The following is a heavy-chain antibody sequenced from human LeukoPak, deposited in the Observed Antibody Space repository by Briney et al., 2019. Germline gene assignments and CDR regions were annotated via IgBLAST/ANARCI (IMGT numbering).Heavy chain of an antibody. D-gene: IGHD1-14*01. Sequence: SETLSLTCTVSPDSTTSNFWSWVRHPPGKGLELIGEIHRSGSTNYNPSLQSRFTISIDRSKNQIALELSSVTAADTAVYYCAREIVGGFNPGAYWGQGTLVTVSS. J-gene: IGHJ4*02. CDR2: IHRSGST. V-gene: IGHV4-4*02. CDR3: AREIVGGFNPGAY. CDR1: PDSTTSNF.